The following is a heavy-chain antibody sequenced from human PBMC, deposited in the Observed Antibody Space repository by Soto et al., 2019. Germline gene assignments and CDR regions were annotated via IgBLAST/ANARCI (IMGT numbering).Heavy chain of an antibody. J-gene: IGHJ6*02. V-gene: IGHV1-18*04. D-gene: IGHD2-15*01. CDR3: AREFEGYCSGGSCYEQGYGMDV. Sequence: QVQLVQSGAEVKKPGASVKVSCKASGYTFTSYGISWVRQAPGQGLEWMGWISAYNGNTNYAQKVQGRVTMTTDPSTSTAYMELRSLRSDGTAVYYCAREFEGYCSGGSCYEQGYGMDVWGQGTTVTVSS. CDR2: ISAYNGNT. CDR1: GYTFTSYG.